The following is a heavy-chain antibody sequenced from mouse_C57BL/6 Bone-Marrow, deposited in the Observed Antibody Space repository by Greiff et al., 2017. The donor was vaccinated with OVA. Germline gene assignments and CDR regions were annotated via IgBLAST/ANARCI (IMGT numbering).Heavy chain of an antibody. Sequence: VQLQQSGPELVKPGASVTISCKASGYAFSSSWMNWVKQRPGKGLEWIGRIYPGDGDTNYNGKFKGKATLTADKSSSTAYMQLSSLTSEDSAVYFGARGVATVVAKNFDYWGQGTTLTVSS. CDR3: ARGVATVVAKNFDY. D-gene: IGHD1-1*01. J-gene: IGHJ2*01. CDR1: GYAFSSSW. CDR2: IYPGDGDT. V-gene: IGHV1-82*01.